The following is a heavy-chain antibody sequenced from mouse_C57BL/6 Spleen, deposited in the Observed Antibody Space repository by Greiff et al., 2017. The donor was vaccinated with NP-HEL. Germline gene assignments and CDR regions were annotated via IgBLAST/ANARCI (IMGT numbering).Heavy chain of an antibody. CDR2: IYPRSGNT. CDR1: GYTFTSYG. J-gene: IGHJ1*03. D-gene: IGHD1-1*01. V-gene: IGHV1-81*01. CDR3: AHYYGSSPWYFDV. Sequence: QVQLQQSGAELARPGASVKLSCKASGYTFTSYGISWVKQRTGQGLEWIGEIYPRSGNTYYNEKFKGKATLTADKSSSTAYMELRSLTSEDSAVYFCAHYYGSSPWYFDVWGTGTTVTVSS.